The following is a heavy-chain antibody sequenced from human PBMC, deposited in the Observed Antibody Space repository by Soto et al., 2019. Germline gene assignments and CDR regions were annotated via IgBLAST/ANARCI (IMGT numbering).Heavy chain of an antibody. CDR1: GFTFSNYA. CDR2: ISGSGGST. J-gene: IGHJ4*02. Sequence: EVQLLESGGGLVQPGGSLRLSCAASGFTFSNYAMSWVRQAPGKGLEWVSAISGSGGSTYYADSVKGRFSISRDNSKNTLYLRMNSLRAEDTDVFYCAKDRAIRPGTDFDYWGQGTLVTVSS. D-gene: IGHD1-7*01. V-gene: IGHV3-23*01. CDR3: AKDRAIRPGTDFDY.